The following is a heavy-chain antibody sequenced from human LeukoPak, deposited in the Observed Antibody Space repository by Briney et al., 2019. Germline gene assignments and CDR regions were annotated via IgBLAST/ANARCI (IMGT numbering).Heavy chain of an antibody. V-gene: IGHV3-21*01. CDR3: ARDLGFVVVPAAMSRPSNSLNWFDP. J-gene: IGHJ5*02. Sequence: PGGSLRLSCAASGFTFSSYGMHWVRQAPGKGLEWVSSISSSSSYIYYADSVKGRFTISRDNAKNSLYLQMNSLRAEDTAVYYCARDLGFVVVPAAMSRPSNSLNWFDPWGQGTLVTVSS. D-gene: IGHD2-2*01. CDR2: ISSSSSYI. CDR1: GFTFSSYG.